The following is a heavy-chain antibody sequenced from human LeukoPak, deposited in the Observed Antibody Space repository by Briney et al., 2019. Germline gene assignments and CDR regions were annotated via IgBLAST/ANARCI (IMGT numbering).Heavy chain of an antibody. V-gene: IGHV1-46*01. CDR3: ARDDFSIVGAPGH. CDR1: GYTFTSCY. J-gene: IGHJ4*02. CDR2: INPSGGST. Sequence: ASVKVSCKASGYTFTSCYMHWVRQAPGQGLEWMGIINPSGGSTSYAQKFQGRVTMTRDTSTSTVYMELSSLRSEDTAAYYCARDDFSIVGAPGHWGQGTLVTVSS. D-gene: IGHD1-26*01.